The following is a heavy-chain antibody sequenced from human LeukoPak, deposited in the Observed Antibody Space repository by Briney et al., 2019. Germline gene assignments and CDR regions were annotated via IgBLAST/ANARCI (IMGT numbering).Heavy chain of an antibody. V-gene: IGHV1-18*01. J-gene: IGHJ4*02. D-gene: IGHD3-22*01. Sequence: ASVKVSCKASGYSFSTYGIGWVRQAPGQGLEWMGWISASNGNTNYAQNLQGRVTMTTETSTSTAYMELRSLRYDDTAVYYCARWGGYSDWLYYLEYWGQGTLVTVSS. CDR1: GYSFSTYG. CDR2: ISASNGNT. CDR3: ARWGGYSDWLYYLEY.